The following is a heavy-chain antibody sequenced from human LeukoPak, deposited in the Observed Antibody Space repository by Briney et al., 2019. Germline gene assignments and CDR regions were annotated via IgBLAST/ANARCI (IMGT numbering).Heavy chain of an antibody. CDR2: IYASGST. J-gene: IGHJ5*02. Sequence: PSETLSLTCTVSGGSISSYYWSWIRQPPGKGLEWIGYIYASGSTNYNPSLKSRVTISVDTSKNQFSLKLSSVTAADTAVYYCARGVAGWGKFDPWGQGTLVTVSS. CDR1: GGSISSYY. CDR3: ARGVAGWGKFDP. D-gene: IGHD6-19*01. V-gene: IGHV4-59*12.